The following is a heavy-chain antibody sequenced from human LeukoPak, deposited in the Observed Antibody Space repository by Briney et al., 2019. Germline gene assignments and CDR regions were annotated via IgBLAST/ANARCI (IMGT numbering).Heavy chain of an antibody. V-gene: IGHV4-39*07. CDR1: GGSISSSSYY. J-gene: IGHJ4*02. Sequence: SETLSLTCTVSGGSISSSSYYWGWIRQPPGKGLEWIGSIYYSGSTYYNPSLKSRVTISVDTSKNQFSLKLSSVTAADTAVYYCARGPYDSSGYYLFDYWGQGTLVTVSS. CDR3: ARGPYDSSGYYLFDY. D-gene: IGHD3-22*01. CDR2: IYYSGST.